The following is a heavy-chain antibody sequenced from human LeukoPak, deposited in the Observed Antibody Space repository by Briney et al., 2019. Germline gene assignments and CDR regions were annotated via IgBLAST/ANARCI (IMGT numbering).Heavy chain of an antibody. D-gene: IGHD3-22*01. CDR3: ARVEDRSPDSSGYYLD. J-gene: IGHJ4*02. Sequence: GASVKVSCKASGYTFTSYGISWVRQAPGQGLEWMGWISAYNGNTNYAQKLQGRVTMTTDTSTSTAYMELRSLRSDDTAVYYCARVEDRSPDSSGYYLDWGQGTLVTVSS. CDR2: ISAYNGNT. CDR1: GYTFTSYG. V-gene: IGHV1-18*01.